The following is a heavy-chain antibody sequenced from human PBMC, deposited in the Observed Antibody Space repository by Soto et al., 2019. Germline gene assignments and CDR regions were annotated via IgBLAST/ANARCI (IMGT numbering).Heavy chain of an antibody. CDR2: INHSGFT. D-gene: IGHD1-26*01. V-gene: IGHV4-34*01. J-gene: IGHJ4*02. CDR1: GGSLRGHY. CDR3: ARAAVKLGATLFDS. Sequence: ETLSLTCAVSGGSLRGHYWSWIRQSPEKGLEWIGEINHSGFTNYNPTLKSRVTISRDASKNQFSLRLSSMTAADSAVYFCARAAVKLGATLFDSWGQGTLVTVSS.